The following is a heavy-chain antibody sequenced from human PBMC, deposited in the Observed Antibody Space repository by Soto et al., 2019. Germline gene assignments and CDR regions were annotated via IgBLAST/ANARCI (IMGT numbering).Heavy chain of an antibody. CDR3: AKKHNSYSSGWYDDY. D-gene: IGHD6-19*01. CDR1: GFTFSSYA. CDR2: ISGSGGST. Sequence: GGSLRLSCAASGFTFSSYAMSWVRQAPGKGLEWVSAISGSGGSTYYADSVKGRFTISRDNSKNTLYLQMNSLRAEDTAVYYCAKKHNSYSSGWYDDYWGQGTLVTVSS. J-gene: IGHJ4*02. V-gene: IGHV3-23*01.